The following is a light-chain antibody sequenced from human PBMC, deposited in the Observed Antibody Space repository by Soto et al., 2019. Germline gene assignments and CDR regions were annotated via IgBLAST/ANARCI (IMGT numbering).Light chain of an antibody. J-gene: IGKJ2*01. V-gene: IGKV3-15*01. CDR1: QSVSSN. Sequence: EIVMTQSPATLSVSPGERATLSCRASQSVSSNLAWYQQKPGQAPRLLIYGASTRATGIPARFSGSGSGTEFTLTLSSLQSEDFAVYYCQQYNYWPPYPFGQGTKLEIK. CDR3: QQYNYWPPYP. CDR2: GAS.